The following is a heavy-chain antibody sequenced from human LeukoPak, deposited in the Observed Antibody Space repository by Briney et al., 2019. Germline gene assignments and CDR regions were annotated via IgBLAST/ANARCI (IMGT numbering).Heavy chain of an antibody. J-gene: IGHJ4*02. CDR2: ISSSSSYI. Sequence: GGSLRLSCAASGFTFSSYNINWVRQAPGKGLEWVSSISSSSSYIYYADSVKGRFTISIDNAKKSLYLQMNSLRAEDTAVYYCARGGLRSYYFDYWGQGTLVTVSS. CDR1: GFTFSSYN. D-gene: IGHD5/OR15-5a*01. V-gene: IGHV3-21*01. CDR3: ARGGLRSYYFDY.